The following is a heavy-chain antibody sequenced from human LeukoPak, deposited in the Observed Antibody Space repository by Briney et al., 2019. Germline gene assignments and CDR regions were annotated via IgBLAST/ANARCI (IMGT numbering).Heavy chain of an antibody. CDR3: ALINNYYYYMDV. CDR1: GYTFTSYD. D-gene: IGHD2-8*01. Sequence: ASVKVSCKASGYTFTSYDINWVRQATGQGLEWMGWMNPNSGNTGYAQKFQGRVTITRNTSISTAYMELSSLRSEDTAVYYCALINNYYYYMDVWGKGTTVTVSS. V-gene: IGHV1-8*03. J-gene: IGHJ6*03. CDR2: MNPNSGNT.